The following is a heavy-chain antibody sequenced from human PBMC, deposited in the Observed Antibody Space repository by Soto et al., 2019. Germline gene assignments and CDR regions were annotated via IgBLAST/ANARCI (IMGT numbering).Heavy chain of an antibody. CDR2: IWYDGSNK. J-gene: IGHJ4*02. V-gene: IGHV3-33*01. CDR1: GFTFSSYG. D-gene: IGHD4-17*01. CDR3: ARIFSDDYGDYQQTLTDFFFDY. Sequence: PGGSLRLSCAASGFTFSSYGMHWVRQAPGKGLEWVAVIWYDGSNKYYADSVKGRFTISRDNSKNTLYLQMNSLRAEDTAVYYCARIFSDDYGDYQQTLTDFFFDYWGQGTLVTVSS.